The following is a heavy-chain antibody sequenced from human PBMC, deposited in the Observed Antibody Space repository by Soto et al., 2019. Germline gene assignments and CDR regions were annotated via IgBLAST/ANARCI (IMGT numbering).Heavy chain of an antibody. J-gene: IGHJ6*01. Sequence: PSETLSLTCTVSGGSISSGGYYWSWIRQHPGKDLEWIGYIYYSGSTYYNPSLKSRVTISVDTSKNQFSLKLSSVTAADTAVYYCARDRGPIVGATGYYSYGMDVWGQGTTVTVSS. D-gene: IGHD1-26*01. CDR2: IYYSGST. CDR3: ARDRGPIVGATGYYSYGMDV. V-gene: IGHV4-31*03. CDR1: GGSISSGGYY.